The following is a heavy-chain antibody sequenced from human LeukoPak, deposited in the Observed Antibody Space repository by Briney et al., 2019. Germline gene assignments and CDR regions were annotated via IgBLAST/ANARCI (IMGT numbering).Heavy chain of an antibody. V-gene: IGHV4-39*02. CDR2: TYYTGSA. CDR3: ARDRDGYAYSFDY. D-gene: IGHD5-24*01. CDR1: GGSITSGSYH. J-gene: IGHJ4*02. Sequence: SETVSLTCTVSGGSITSGSYHWGWIRQSPGKGLEWIGNTYYTGSAYYRPSLQSRVSISVDTSKKEFSPKLTSVTAADTAVYYCARDRDGYAYSFDYWGQGTLVTVSS.